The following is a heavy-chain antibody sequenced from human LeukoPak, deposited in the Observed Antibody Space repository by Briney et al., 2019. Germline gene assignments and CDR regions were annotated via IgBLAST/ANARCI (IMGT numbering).Heavy chain of an antibody. Sequence: GGSLRLSCAASGFTFSSYAMSWVRQAPGKGLEWVSAISGSGGSTYYADSVKGRFTNSRDNSKNTLYLQMNSLRAEDTAVYYCARVMGAVKVRRDAFDIWGQGTMVTVSS. V-gene: IGHV3-23*01. CDR1: GFTFSSYA. J-gene: IGHJ3*02. CDR3: ARVMGAVKVRRDAFDI. D-gene: IGHD1-26*01. CDR2: ISGSGGST.